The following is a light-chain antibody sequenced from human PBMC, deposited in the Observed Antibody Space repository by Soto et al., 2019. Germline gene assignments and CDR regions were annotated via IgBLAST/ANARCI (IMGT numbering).Light chain of an antibody. V-gene: IGKV1-5*03. CDR2: KAS. CDR1: QTISSW. J-gene: IGKJ1*01. CDR3: QHDHSYAEA. Sequence: DIQMTQSPSTLSGSVGDRVTITFRASQTISSWLAWYRQKPGKAPKLLIFKASTLKSGVPSRCSGSGYGTEFTLTISSLQSDDFATHCCQHDHSYAEAFGRGTEVEL.